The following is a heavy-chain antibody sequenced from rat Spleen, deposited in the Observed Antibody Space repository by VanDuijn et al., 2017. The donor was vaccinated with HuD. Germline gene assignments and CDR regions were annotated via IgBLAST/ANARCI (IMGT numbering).Heavy chain of an antibody. CDR3: ARRHYGYTDYFDY. J-gene: IGHJ2*01. CDR2: ISPGGDNT. D-gene: IGHD1-11*01. CDR1: GFTFNKYD. Sequence: EVQLVESGGGSVQPGRSLKLSCAASGFTFNKYDMAWVRQAPTKGLEWIASISPGGDNTYFRDSVKGRFTLSRDNAKNTQSLQMDSLRSEDTAIYYCARRHYGYTDYFDYWGQGVMVPVSS. V-gene: IGHV5S13*01.